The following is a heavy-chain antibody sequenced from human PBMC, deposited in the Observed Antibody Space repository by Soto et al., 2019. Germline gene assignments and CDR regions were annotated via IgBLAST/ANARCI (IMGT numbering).Heavy chain of an antibody. CDR1: GYTFNRYA. CDR3: ATRPPGGPYRGVFDY. Sequence: GASVKVSCKASGYTFNRYAVSWVRQAPGQGLEWMGWISAYNGNTNYAQRLQGRVTMTTDTSTSTAYMELRSAVTTADTAVYYCATRPPGGPYRGVFDYWSQGTLVTVSS. J-gene: IGHJ4*02. D-gene: IGHD3-10*01. V-gene: IGHV1-18*01. CDR2: ISAYNGNT.